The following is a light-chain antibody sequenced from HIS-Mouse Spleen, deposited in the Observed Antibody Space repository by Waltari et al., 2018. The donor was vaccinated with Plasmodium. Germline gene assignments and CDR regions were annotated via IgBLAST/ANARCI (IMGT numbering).Light chain of an antibody. CDR2: SNN. J-gene: IGLJ2*01. CDR1: SPNIGRNT. CDR3: AAWDDSLNGVV. Sequence: QSVLTQPPSASGTPGQRVTISCSGSSPNIGRNTVNWYQQLPGTAPKLLIDSNNQRPSGVPDRFSGSKSGTSASLAISGLQSEDEADYYCAAWDDSLNGVVFGGGTKLTVL. V-gene: IGLV1-44*01.